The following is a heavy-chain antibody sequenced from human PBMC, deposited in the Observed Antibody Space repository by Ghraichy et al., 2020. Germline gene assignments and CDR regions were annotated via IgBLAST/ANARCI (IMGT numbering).Heavy chain of an antibody. CDR1: GDTVSSNSAS. CDR3: ARVGGGAAATVGFYWYFNL. Sequence: SDTLSLTCAISGDTVSSNSASWNWLRQSPSRGLEWLGRTYYSSKWYNDYAVSVKSRITIIPDTSKNQFSLQLNSVTPEDTAVYYCARVGGGAAATVGFYWYFNLWGRGTLVTVSS. J-gene: IGHJ2*01. D-gene: IGHD6-13*01. V-gene: IGHV6-1*01. CDR2: TYYSSKWYN.